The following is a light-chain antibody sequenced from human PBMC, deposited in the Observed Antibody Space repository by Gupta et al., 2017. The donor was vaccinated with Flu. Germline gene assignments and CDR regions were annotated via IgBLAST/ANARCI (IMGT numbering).Light chain of an antibody. J-gene: IGLJ1*01. CDR2: ENN. CDR1: SSNIGNNY. V-gene: IGLV1-51*02. Sequence: QSVLTPPPSVSAAPGQTVTISCSGSSSNIGNNYVSWYQQLPGTAPKLLIYENNKRPSGIPYRFSGSKSGTSATLGITGLQTGDEADYYCGTWDSSLSAGPYVFGTGTKVTVL. CDR3: GTWDSSLSAGPYV.